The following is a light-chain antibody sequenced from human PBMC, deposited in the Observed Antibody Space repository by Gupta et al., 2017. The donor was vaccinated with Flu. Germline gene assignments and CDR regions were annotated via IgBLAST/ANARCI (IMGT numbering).Light chain of an antibody. CDR2: DAS. CDR3: QPRST. V-gene: IGKV3-11*01. J-gene: IGKJ2*01. CDR1: QSVSSY. Sequence: EIVLTQSPATLSLSPGERATLSCRASQSVSSYLAWYQQKPGQAPRLLIYDASNRATGIQDRFRGSGSGTDFTLTSSSIESEDFAGDDGQPRSTFGQWTKLEIK.